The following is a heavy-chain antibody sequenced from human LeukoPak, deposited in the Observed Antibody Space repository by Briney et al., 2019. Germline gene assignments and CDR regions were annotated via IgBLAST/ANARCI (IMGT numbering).Heavy chain of an antibody. V-gene: IGHV1-69*05. CDR3: ARVYSSSSVNFDY. D-gene: IGHD6-6*01. Sequence: SVKVSCKASGGTFSSYAISWVRQDPGQGLQWMGGIIPIFGTANYAQKFQGRVTITTDESTNTAYMELSSLRSEDTAVYYCARVYSSSSVNFDYWGQGTLVTVSS. CDR2: IIPIFGTA. CDR1: GGTFSSYA. J-gene: IGHJ4*02.